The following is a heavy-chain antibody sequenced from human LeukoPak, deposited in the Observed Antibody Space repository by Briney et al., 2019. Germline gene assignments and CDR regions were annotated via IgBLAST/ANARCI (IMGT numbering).Heavy chain of an antibody. V-gene: IGHV4-34*01. Sequence: PSETLSLTCAVYGGSFSGYYWSWIRQPPGKGLEWIGEINHSGSTNYNPSLRSGVTISVDTSKNQFSLKLSSVTAADTAVYYCASAGGYDSSRASYWGQGTLVTVSS. CDR1: GGSFSGYY. CDR3: ASAGGYDSSRASY. D-gene: IGHD3-22*01. CDR2: INHSGST. J-gene: IGHJ4*02.